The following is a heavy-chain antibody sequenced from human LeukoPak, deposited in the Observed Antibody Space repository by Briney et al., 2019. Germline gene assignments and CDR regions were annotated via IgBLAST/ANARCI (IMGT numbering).Heavy chain of an antibody. Sequence: SETLSLTCAVYGGSFSGYYWSWIRQPPGKWLEWIGEINHSGSTNYNPSLKSRVTISVDKSTNQFSLKLSSVPAADTAVYYCARGYTVTTFTYWGQGTLVTVSS. V-gene: IGHV4-34*01. CDR3: ARGYTVTTFTY. CDR1: GGSFSGYY. J-gene: IGHJ4*02. D-gene: IGHD4-17*01. CDR2: INHSGST.